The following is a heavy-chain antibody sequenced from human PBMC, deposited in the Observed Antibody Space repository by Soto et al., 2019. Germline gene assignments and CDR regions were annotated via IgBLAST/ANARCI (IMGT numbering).Heavy chain of an antibody. CDR2: INAGNGNT. D-gene: IGHD6-19*01. CDR1: GYTFTSYA. J-gene: IGHJ4*02. V-gene: IGHV1-3*05. Sequence: QVQLVQSGAEEMKPGASVKVSCKASGYTFTSYAMHWVRQAPGQRLEWMGWINAGNGNTKYSQKFQGRVTITRDTSASTAYMELSSLRSEDTAVFFCARAVAVPADFDYWGQGTLVTVSS. CDR3: ARAVAVPADFDY.